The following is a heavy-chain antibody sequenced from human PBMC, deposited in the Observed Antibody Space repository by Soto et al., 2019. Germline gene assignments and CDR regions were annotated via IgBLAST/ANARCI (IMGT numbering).Heavy chain of an antibody. CDR3: ARGRRGYTNTWYVD. J-gene: IGHJ4*02. V-gene: IGHV4-34*01. Sequence: QVHLQQWGAGLLKPSETLSLTCAVYGGPFSGYCWTWIRQPPGKRLEWIGEISHNGSTSYNPSLKSRVTMSVDTSKHHFSLKLTSVTAADTAVYYCARGRRGYTNTWYVDWGQGTLVTVSS. D-gene: IGHD6-13*01. CDR2: ISHNGST. CDR1: GGPFSGYC.